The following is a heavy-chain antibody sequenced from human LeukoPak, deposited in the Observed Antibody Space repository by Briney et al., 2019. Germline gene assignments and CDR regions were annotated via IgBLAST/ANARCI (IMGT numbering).Heavy chain of an antibody. CDR1: GGSISSSSYY. CDR3: ARPSWYSSSSGGSYCFDP. CDR2: IYYSGST. J-gene: IGHJ5*02. Sequence: SSETLSLTCTVSGGSISSSSYYWGWIRQPPGKGLEWIGSIYYSGSTYYNPSLKGRVTISVDTSKNQFSLKLSSVTAADTAVYYCARPSWYSSSSGGSYCFDPWGQGTLVTVSS. D-gene: IGHD6-6*01. V-gene: IGHV4-39*01.